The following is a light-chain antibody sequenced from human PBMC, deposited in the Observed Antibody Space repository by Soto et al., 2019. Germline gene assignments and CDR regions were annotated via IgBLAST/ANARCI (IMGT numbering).Light chain of an antibody. CDR1: SSDVGGYNY. J-gene: IGLJ1*01. CDR2: EVN. CDR3: SSYTSSGTLV. V-gene: IGLV2-14*01. Sequence: QSVLTQPASVSGSPGQSITTSCTGTSSDVGGYNYVSWYQQHPGKAPKLMIYEVNNRPSGFSDRFSGSKSGNTASLTISGLQAEDEADYYCSSYTSSGTLVFGTGTKVTVL.